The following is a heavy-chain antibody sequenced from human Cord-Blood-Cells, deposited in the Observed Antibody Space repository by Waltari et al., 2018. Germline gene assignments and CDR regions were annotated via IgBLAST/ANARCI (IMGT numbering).Heavy chain of an antibody. V-gene: IGHV1-8*03. CDR3: ARGRYYGSGYLFDY. CDR1: GYTFTRYD. J-gene: IGHJ4*02. Sequence: QVQLVQSGAAVKKPGASVKVSCKASGYTFTRYDINWVRPATGQGLEWMGWMNPNSGNTGYAQKFQGRVTITRNTSISTAYMELSSLRSEDTAVYYCARGRYYGSGYLFDYWGQGTLVTVSS. D-gene: IGHD3-10*01. CDR2: MNPNSGNT.